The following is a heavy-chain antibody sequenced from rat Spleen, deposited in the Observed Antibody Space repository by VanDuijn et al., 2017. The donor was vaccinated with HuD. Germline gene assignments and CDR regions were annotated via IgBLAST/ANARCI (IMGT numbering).Heavy chain of an antibody. Sequence: EVELVESGGGLVQPGRSLKLSCAASGFTFSDYNMAWVRQAPKKGLEWVATISYDGSSTYYRDSVKGRFTISRDNAKSTLYLQMDSLRSEDTATYFCARLGGLRNWFAYWGQGTLVTVSS. CDR2: ISYDGSST. CDR3: ARLGGLRNWFAY. CDR1: GFTFSDYN. J-gene: IGHJ3*01. V-gene: IGHV5-7*01. D-gene: IGHD4-3*01.